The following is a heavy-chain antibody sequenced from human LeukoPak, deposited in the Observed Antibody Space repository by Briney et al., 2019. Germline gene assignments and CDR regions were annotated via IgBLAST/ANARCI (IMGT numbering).Heavy chain of an antibody. CDR3: ANDLGWIQLNLG. J-gene: IGHJ4*02. CDR2: ISSSSSYI. CDR1: GFTFSSYS. D-gene: IGHD5-18*01. Sequence: PGGSLRLSCAASGFTFSSYSMNWVRQAPGKGLEWVSSISSSSSYIYYADSVRGRFTISRDNAKNSLYLQMNSLRAEDTAVYYCANDLGWIQLNLGRGQGTLVTVSS. V-gene: IGHV3-21*01.